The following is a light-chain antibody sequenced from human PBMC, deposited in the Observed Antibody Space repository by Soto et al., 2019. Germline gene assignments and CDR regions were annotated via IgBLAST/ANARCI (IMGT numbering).Light chain of an antibody. J-gene: IGKJ1*01. V-gene: IGKV1-5*03. Sequence: DIQMTQSPSTLSASVGDRVTITCRASQSISSWLAWYQQEPGKAPKLLIYKASSLESGVPSRFSGSGSGTEFTLTISSLQPDDFATYYCQQYNNYPWTFGQGNKV. CDR3: QQYNNYPWT. CDR1: QSISSW. CDR2: KAS.